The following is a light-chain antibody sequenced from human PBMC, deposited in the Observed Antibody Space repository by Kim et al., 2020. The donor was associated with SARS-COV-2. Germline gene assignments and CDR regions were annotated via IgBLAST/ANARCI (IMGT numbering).Light chain of an antibody. V-gene: IGKV3-20*01. CDR1: QSVSSSY. CDR2: GAS. CDR3: QQYSSSPLT. J-gene: IGKJ4*01. Sequence: EIVLTQSPGTLSLSPGERATLSCRASQSVSSSYLVWYQQKPGQAPRLLIYGASSRATGIPDRFSGSGSGTDFTLTISRLESEDFAVYYCQQYSSSPLTFGGGTKVDIK.